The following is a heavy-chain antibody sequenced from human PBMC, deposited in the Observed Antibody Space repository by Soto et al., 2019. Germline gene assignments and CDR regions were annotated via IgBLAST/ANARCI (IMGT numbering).Heavy chain of an antibody. D-gene: IGHD2-8*01. CDR2: ISYAGSNN. J-gene: IGHJ4*02. CDR1: GFTFSSYA. CDR3: ARYGEVYDILFDY. V-gene: IGHV3-30-3*01. Sequence: QVQLVESGGGVVQPGRSLRLSCAASGFTFSSYAMHWVRQAPGKGLEWVAGISYAGSNNYYAASVKGLFTISRDNSKNTLYLKMNSLRAEDTAVYYCARYGEVYDILFDYWGQGTLVTVSS.